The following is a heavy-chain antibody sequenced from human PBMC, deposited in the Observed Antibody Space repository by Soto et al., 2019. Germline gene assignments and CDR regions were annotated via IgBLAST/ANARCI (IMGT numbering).Heavy chain of an antibody. D-gene: IGHD6-19*01. V-gene: IGHV1-3*01. CDR2: ISGDSGNT. CDR3: ARDGVAAGNINFDY. Sequence: VSVKVSCKASGYMFTKSAMHWARQAPGQRLEWMGWISGDSGNTKYSPKLQDRVTITRDTSASTAYMELSSLRSEDTALYYCARDGVAAGNINFDYWGQGTLVTVSS. J-gene: IGHJ4*01. CDR1: GYMFTKSA.